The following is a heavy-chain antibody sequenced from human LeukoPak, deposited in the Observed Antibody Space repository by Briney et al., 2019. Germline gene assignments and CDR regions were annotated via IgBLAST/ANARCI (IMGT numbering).Heavy chain of an antibody. CDR3: ARGPKYYYDSSGYSLRFDY. V-gene: IGHV4-34*01. D-gene: IGHD3-22*01. CDR2: INHSGST. Sequence: PSETLSLTCAVYGGSFTGYYWSWIRQPPGKGLEWIGEINHSGSTNYNPSLKSRVTISVDTSKNQFSLKLSSVTAADTAVYYCARGPKYYYDSSGYSLRFDYWGQGTLVTVSS. J-gene: IGHJ4*02. CDR1: GGSFTGYY.